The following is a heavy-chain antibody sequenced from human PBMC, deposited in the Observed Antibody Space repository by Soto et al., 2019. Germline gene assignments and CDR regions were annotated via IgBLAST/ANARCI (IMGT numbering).Heavy chain of an antibody. CDR2: ISSSGSTI. Sequence: GGSLRLSCAASGFTFSSYEMNWVRQAPGKGLEWVSYISSSGSTIYYADSVKGRFTISRDNAKNSLYLQMNSLRAEDTAVYYCAREGRGYSGYDLDYWGQGTLVTVS. J-gene: IGHJ4*02. CDR1: GFTFSSYE. D-gene: IGHD5-12*01. CDR3: AREGRGYSGYDLDY. V-gene: IGHV3-48*03.